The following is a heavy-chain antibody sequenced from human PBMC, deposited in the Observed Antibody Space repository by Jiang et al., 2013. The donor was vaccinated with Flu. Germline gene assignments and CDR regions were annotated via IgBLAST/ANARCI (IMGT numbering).Heavy chain of an antibody. CDR3: ARDRDGYNWSGFDY. V-gene: IGHV4-59*01. D-gene: IGHD5-24*01. CDR2: IYYSGST. J-gene: IGHJ4*02. Sequence: GSGLVKPSETLSLTCTVSGGSISSYYWSWIRQPPGKGLEWIGYIYYSGSTNYNPSLKSRVTISVDTSKNQFSLKLSSVTAADTAVYYCARDRDGYNWSGFDYWGQGTLVTVSS. CDR1: GGSISSYY.